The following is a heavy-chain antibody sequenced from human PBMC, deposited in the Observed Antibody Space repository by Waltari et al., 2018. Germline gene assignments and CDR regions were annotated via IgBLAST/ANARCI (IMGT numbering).Heavy chain of an antibody. CDR1: GFTCSNYA. J-gene: IGHJ4*02. Sequence: EVQLLESGGGLVQPGGSLRLSCADAGFTCSNYAVSWVRQAPGKGLECVSTKSGSNDGSTYYADSVKGRFTISRDNSKNTLYLQMNSLRAEDTAVYYCAIKTYSTGWHYFDYWGQGTLVTVSS. CDR3: AIKTYSTGWHYFDY. V-gene: IGHV3-23*01. D-gene: IGHD6-19*01. CDR2: KSGSNDGST.